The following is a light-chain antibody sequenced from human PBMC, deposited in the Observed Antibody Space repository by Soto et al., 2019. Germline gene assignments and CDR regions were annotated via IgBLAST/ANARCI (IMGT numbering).Light chain of an antibody. CDR3: HQRYNWPRVT. Sequence: EIVLTQSPATLSLSPGERVTLSCRASQSVSNSLAWYQQKPGQSPRLLIYDVSNRATGIPARFSGSGSGTDFTLTITSLEPEDFAVYFCHQRYNWPRVTFGQGTRLEIK. CDR2: DVS. V-gene: IGKV3-11*01. CDR1: QSVSNS. J-gene: IGKJ5*01.